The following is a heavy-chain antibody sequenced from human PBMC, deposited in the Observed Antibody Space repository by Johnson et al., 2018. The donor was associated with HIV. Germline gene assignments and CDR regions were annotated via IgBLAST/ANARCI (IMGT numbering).Heavy chain of an antibody. CDR3: AKGRSPRIQLRTCAFDI. CDR2: IYSGGST. J-gene: IGHJ3*02. CDR1: GFTVSSNY. V-gene: IGHV3-53*04. Sequence: VQLVESGGGLVQPGGSLRLSCAASGFTVSSNYMSWVRQAPGKGLEWVSVIYSGGSTYYADSVKGRFTISRDNSKNSLYLQMNSLRAEDTALYYCAKGRSPRIQLRTCAFDIWGQGTMVTVSS. D-gene: IGHD5-18*01.